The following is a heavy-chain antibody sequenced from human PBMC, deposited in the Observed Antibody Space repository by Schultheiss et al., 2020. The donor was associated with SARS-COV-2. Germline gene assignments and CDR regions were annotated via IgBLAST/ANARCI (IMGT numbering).Heavy chain of an antibody. CDR3: ARSKGMFWSGYYNDAFDI. CDR1: GFTFSDYY. D-gene: IGHD3-3*01. Sequence: GGSLRLSCAASGFTFSDYYMSWIRQAPGKGLEWVSYISSSSSYTNYADSVKGRFTISRDNSKNTLYLQMNSLRAEDTAVYYCARSKGMFWSGYYNDAFDIWGQGTMVTVSS. CDR2: ISSSSSYT. J-gene: IGHJ3*02. V-gene: IGHV3-11*03.